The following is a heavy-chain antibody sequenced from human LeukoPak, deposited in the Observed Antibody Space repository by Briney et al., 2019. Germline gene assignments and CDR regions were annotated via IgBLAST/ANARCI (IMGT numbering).Heavy chain of an antibody. V-gene: IGHV1-69*02. J-gene: IGHJ6*03. Sequence: ASVKVSCKASGGTFSSYTISWVRQAPGQGLEWMGRVIPILGIANYAQKFQGRVTITADKSTSTAYMELSSLRSEDTAVYYCAEGISSSSTKRYYYYKDVWGKGTTVTVSS. D-gene: IGHD6-6*01. CDR1: GGTFSSYT. CDR3: AEGISSSSTKRYYYYKDV. CDR2: VIPILGIA.